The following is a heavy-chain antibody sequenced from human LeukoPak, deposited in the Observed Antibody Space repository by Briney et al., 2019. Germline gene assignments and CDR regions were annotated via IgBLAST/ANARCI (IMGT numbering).Heavy chain of an antibody. D-gene: IGHD2-15*01. CDR1: GGSISSYY. CDR2: IYYSGST. V-gene: IGHV4-59*01. J-gene: IGHJ4*02. CDR3: ASSYCSGGSCYSMDY. Sequence: PSETLPLTCTVSGGSISSYYWSWIRQPPGKGLEWIGYIYYSGSTNYNPSLKSRVTISVDTSKNQFSLKLSSVTAADTAVYYCASSYCSGGSCYSMDYWGQGTLVTVSS.